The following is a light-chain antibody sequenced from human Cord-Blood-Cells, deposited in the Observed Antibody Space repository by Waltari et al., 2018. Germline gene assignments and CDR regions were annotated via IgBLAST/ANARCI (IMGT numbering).Light chain of an antibody. CDR2: EVS. J-gene: IGLJ3*02. CDR1: SSDVGSYNL. V-gene: IGLV2-23*02. Sequence: QSALTQPASVSGSPGQSITISCTGTSSDVGSYNLVSWYQQHPGKAPNRMIYEVSKRPSGVSNRFSGSKSGNTASLTISGLQAEDEADYYCCSYAGSSTWVFGGGTKLTVL. CDR3: CSYAGSSTWV.